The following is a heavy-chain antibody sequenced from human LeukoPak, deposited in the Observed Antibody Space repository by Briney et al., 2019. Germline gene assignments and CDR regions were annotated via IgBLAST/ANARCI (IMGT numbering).Heavy chain of an antibody. J-gene: IGHJ4*02. CDR2: ISGSGDNR. CDR1: GFTFSSHA. CDR3: AKNPLVSGTIYFDS. Sequence: GGSLRLSCAASGFTFSSHAMSWVRQAPGKGLEWVSSISGSGDNRNYAASVKGRFTISRDNSKSTLYLEMNSLRAEDTAIYYCAKNPLVSGTIYFDSWGQGTLLTVSS. V-gene: IGHV3-23*01. D-gene: IGHD6-19*01.